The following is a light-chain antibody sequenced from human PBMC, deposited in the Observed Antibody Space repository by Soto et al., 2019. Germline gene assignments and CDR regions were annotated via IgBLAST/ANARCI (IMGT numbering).Light chain of an antibody. Sequence: EIVLTQSPATLSLSPGNRATLSCRASQSVSGYLAWYQQKPGQAPRLLIYDASNRATGIPARFSGSGSGTDFSLTLTSLENEDFAVYYCQQRSNWPSTFGGGTKVEI. CDR2: DAS. CDR1: QSVSGY. V-gene: IGKV3-11*01. CDR3: QQRSNWPST. J-gene: IGKJ4*01.